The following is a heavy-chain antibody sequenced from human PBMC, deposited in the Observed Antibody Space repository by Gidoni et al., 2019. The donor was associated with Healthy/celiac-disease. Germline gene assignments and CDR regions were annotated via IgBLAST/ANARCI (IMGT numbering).Heavy chain of an antibody. CDR1: GFTFSSYS. Sequence: EVQLVESGGGLVQPGGSLRLSCAASGFTFSSYSMNWVRQAPGKGLEWVSYISSSSSTIYYADSVKGRFTISRDNAKNSLYLQMNSLRDEDTAVYYCARDLDIVATIGAPGWFDPWGQGTLVTVSS. CDR2: ISSSSSTI. V-gene: IGHV3-48*02. J-gene: IGHJ5*02. CDR3: ARDLDIVATIGAPGWFDP. D-gene: IGHD5-12*01.